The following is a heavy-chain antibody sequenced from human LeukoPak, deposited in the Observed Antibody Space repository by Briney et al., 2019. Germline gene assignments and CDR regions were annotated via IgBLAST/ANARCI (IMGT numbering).Heavy chain of an antibody. CDR1: GFTFSIYG. J-gene: IGHJ3*02. V-gene: IGHV3-30*02. Sequence: GGSLRLSCAASGFTFSIYGMHWVRQAPGKGLEWVAFIRYDGSNKYYTDSVKGRFTISRDNSKNTLYLQMNSLRAEDTAVYYCAKETYYYDSSAAFDIWGQGTMVTVSS. CDR2: IRYDGSNK. CDR3: AKETYYYDSSAAFDI. D-gene: IGHD3-22*01.